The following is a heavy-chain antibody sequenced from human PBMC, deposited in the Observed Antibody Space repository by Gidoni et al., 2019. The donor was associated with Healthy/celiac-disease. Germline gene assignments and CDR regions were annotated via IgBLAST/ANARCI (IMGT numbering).Heavy chain of an antibody. CDR3: ARVHCSSTSCYPRGGMDQSSMDV. Sequence: EVQLVESGGGLVQPGGSLRLSCAASGFTFSSYSMNWVRQAPGKGLELVSYISSSSSTIYYADSVKGRFTISRDNAKNSLYLQMNSLRAEDTAVYYCARVHCSSTSCYPRGGMDQSSMDVWGQGTTVTVSS. V-gene: IGHV3-48*01. CDR1: GFTFSSYS. D-gene: IGHD2-2*01. CDR2: ISSSSSTI. J-gene: IGHJ6*02.